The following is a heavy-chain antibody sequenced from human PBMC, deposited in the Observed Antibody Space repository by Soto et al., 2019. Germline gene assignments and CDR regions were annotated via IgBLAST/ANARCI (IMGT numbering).Heavy chain of an antibody. V-gene: IGHV3-23*01. J-gene: IGHJ4*02. CDR1: GFAFHTHA. CDR2: ISASGVTT. D-gene: IGHD2-8*02. Sequence: EVRLLESGGGLVQPGGSLRLSCAASGFAFHTHALSWVRQAPGKGLEWVSGISASGVTTYYADSVKGRFTISRDNSKNTVTLQMNSLRAEDTAFYYCAKDRTPPLSLSPSSQAIKNLLVGQCFDSWGQGTLVTVSS. CDR3: AKDRTPPLSLSPSSQAIKNLLVGQCFDS.